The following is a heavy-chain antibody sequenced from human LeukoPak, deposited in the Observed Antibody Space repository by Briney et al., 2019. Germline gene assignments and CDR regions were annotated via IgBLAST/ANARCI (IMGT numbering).Heavy chain of an antibody. D-gene: IGHD3-10*01. Sequence: GGSLRLSCAASGFTFSSYEMNWVRQALGKGLEWVSYISSSGSTIYYADSVKGRFTISRDNSKNTLYLQMNSLRAEDTAVYYCAKGPYGSGSYYAQLKYWGQGTLVTVSS. CDR1: GFTFSSYE. CDR3: AKGPYGSGSYYAQLKY. V-gene: IGHV3-48*03. J-gene: IGHJ4*02. CDR2: ISSSGSTI.